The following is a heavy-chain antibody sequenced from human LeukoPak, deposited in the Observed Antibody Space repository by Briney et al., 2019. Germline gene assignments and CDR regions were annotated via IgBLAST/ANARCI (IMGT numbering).Heavy chain of an antibody. CDR2: IRGSGGST. V-gene: IGHV3-23*01. J-gene: IGHJ4*02. Sequence: PGGSLRLSCAASGFTFSSYAMNWVRQAPGKGLEWFSGIRGSGGSTYYADSVKGRFTISRDNSKNALYLQMNSLRAEDTAVYYCAKVYYYDGSGYSSPYYFDYGGQGTRVTV. CDR3: AKVYYYDGSGYSSPYYFDY. D-gene: IGHD3-22*01. CDR1: GFTFSSYA.